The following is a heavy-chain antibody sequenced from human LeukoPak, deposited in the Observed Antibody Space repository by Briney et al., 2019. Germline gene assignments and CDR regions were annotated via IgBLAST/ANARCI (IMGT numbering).Heavy chain of an antibody. CDR3: ANWYYGSGEFNLARGDYYYYMDV. Sequence: PGGSLRLSCAASGFAFSECPMHWVRQAPGKGLEWVAVMSFDGNDKYYADSVKGRFTISRDNSKNTLYLQMNSLRAEDTAVYYCANWYYGSGEFNLARGDYYYYMDVWGKGTTVTISS. CDR2: MSFDGNDK. CDR1: GFAFSECP. J-gene: IGHJ6*03. V-gene: IGHV3-30*04. D-gene: IGHD3-10*01.